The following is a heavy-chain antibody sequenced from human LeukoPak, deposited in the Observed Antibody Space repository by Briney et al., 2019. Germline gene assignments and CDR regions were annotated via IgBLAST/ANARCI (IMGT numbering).Heavy chain of an antibody. J-gene: IGHJ5*02. D-gene: IGHD6-19*01. CDR2: IYTSGSN. CDR3: ARQRAGSCFDP. V-gene: IGHV4-4*09. Sequence: SETLPLTCTVSAGSISSDYWSWIRQPPGKGLEWIGYIYTSGSNHYNPSLKSRVPISGDTSKNQFSLKLSSVTAADTAVYYCARQRAGSCFDPWGQGTPVTVSS. CDR1: AGSISSDY.